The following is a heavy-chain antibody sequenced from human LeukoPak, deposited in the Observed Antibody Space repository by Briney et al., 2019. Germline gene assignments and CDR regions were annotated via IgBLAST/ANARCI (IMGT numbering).Heavy chain of an antibody. CDR3: ARESSSSFDY. J-gene: IGHJ4*02. V-gene: IGHV4-59*12. D-gene: IGHD6-6*01. CDR1: GGSISRDY. CDR2: IYNSGST. Sequence: PSETLSLTCTVSGGSISRDYWSWIRQPPGKGLEWIGYIYNSGSTNYNPSLKSRVTISVDTSKNQFSLKLNSVTAADTAVYYCARESSSSFDYWGQGTLVTVSS.